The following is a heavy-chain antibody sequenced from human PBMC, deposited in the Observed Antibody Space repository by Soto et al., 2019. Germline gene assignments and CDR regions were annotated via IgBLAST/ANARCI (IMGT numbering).Heavy chain of an antibody. CDR3: AKESRVVVIKDPFDI. D-gene: IGHD3-22*01. J-gene: IGHJ3*02. Sequence: GGSLRLSCAASGFTFSSYGIHWVRQAPGKGLEWVAVISFDGSNKYYADFVKGRFTISRDNSKNTLYLQMNSLRAEDTAVYYCAKESRVVVIKDPFDIWGQGTMVTVSS. V-gene: IGHV3-30*18. CDR2: ISFDGSNK. CDR1: GFTFSSYG.